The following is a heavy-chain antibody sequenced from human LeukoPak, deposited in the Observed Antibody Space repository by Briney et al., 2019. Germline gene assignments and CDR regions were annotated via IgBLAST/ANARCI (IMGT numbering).Heavy chain of an antibody. D-gene: IGHD2-15*01. V-gene: IGHV4-39*01. Sequence: SETLSLTCTVSGGSISSSGYYWGWIRQPPGKELEWVGSIYYSGSTSYNPSLKSRVTISVDTSKNQFSLKLNSVTAADTAVYYCASIQVVVVAATLNYWGQGTMVTVSS. J-gene: IGHJ3*01. CDR3: ASIQVVVVAATLNY. CDR2: IYYSGST. CDR1: GGSISSSGYY.